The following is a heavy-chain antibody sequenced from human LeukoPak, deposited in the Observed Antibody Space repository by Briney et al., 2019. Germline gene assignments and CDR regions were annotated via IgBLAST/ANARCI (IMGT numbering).Heavy chain of an antibody. CDR3: VRDDYDFWSGYQRYFEF. V-gene: IGHV3-7*01. Sequence: GGSLRLSCAVSGFTFSDYWMTWVRQAPGKGMEWVANINQDGSEKYYVDSVEGRFTISRDSVKNSLYLQMTSVRADDTAMYYCVRDDYDFWSGYQRYFEFWGQGTLVTVSS. CDR2: INQDGSEK. J-gene: IGHJ4*02. CDR1: GFTFSDYW. D-gene: IGHD3-3*01.